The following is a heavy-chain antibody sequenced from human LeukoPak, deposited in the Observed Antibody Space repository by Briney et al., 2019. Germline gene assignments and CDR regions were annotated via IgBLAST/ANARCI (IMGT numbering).Heavy chain of an antibody. D-gene: IGHD4-17*01. V-gene: IGHV1-69*05. CDR3: ARVGPNDYGDYAFDY. Sequence: ASVKVSCKASGGTFSSYAISWVRQAPGQGLEWMGRIIPIFGTANYAQKFQGRVTITTDESTSTAYMELSSLRSEDTAVYYCARVGPNDYGDYAFDYWGQGTLVTVSS. J-gene: IGHJ4*02. CDR1: GGTFSSYA. CDR2: IIPIFGTA.